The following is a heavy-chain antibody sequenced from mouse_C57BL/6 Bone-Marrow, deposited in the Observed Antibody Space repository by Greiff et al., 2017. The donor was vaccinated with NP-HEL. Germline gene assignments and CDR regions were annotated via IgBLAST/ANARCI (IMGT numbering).Heavy chain of an antibody. CDR2: IYPRSGNT. CDR3: ANYYGSSYGYFDV. J-gene: IGHJ1*03. D-gene: IGHD1-1*01. CDR1: GYTFTSYG. V-gene: IGHV1-81*01. Sequence: VQLQHSGAELARPGASVKLSCKASGYTFTSYGISWVKQRTGQGLEWIGEIYPRSGNTYYNEKFKGKATLTADKSSSTAYMELRSLTSEDSAVYFCANYYGSSYGYFDVWGTGTTVTVSS.